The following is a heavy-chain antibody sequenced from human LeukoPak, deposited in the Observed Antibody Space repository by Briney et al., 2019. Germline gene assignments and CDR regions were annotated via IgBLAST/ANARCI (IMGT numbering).Heavy chain of an antibody. J-gene: IGHJ3*02. CDR1: GGSISSYY. D-gene: IGHD1-7*01. Sequence: SETLSLTCTVSGGSISSYYWSWIRQPAGKGLEWIGRIYTSGSTNYNSSLKSRVTMSVDTSKNQFSLKLSSVTAADTAVYYCAREGITGTTGDAFDIWGQGTMVTVSS. CDR2: IYTSGST. V-gene: IGHV4-4*07. CDR3: AREGITGTTGDAFDI.